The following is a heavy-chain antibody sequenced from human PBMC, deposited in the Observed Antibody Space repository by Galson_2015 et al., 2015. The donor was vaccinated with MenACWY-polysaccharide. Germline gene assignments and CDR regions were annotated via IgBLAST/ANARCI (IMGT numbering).Heavy chain of an antibody. J-gene: IGHJ6*02. D-gene: IGHD6-6*01. CDR2: IVDGSGKT. V-gene: IGHV1-58*01. CDR3: AASSPVPIPLVAFYGTDV. CDR1: GFTLTSSA. Sequence: SVKVSCKASGFTLTSSAVQWVRQARGQRLEWIGWIVDGSGKTKYAQKFQERVTITRDMSTSTAYMELRSLRSEDTAVYYCAASSPVPIPLVAFYGTDVWGQGTTVTASS.